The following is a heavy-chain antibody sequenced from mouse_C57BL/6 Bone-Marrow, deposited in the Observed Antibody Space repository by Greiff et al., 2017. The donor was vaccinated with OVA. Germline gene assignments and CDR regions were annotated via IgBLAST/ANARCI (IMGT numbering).Heavy chain of an antibody. CDR2: INPGSGGT. J-gene: IGHJ4*01. CDR1: GYAFTNYL. D-gene: IGHD4-1*01. CDR3: ARRVGRDYAMDY. Sequence: QVQLKESGAELVRPGTSVKVSCKASGYAFTNYLIEWVKQRPGQGLEWIGVINPGSGGTNYNEKFKGKATLTADKSSSTAYMQLSSLTSEDSAVYFCARRVGRDYAMDYWGQGTSVTVSS. V-gene: IGHV1-54*01.